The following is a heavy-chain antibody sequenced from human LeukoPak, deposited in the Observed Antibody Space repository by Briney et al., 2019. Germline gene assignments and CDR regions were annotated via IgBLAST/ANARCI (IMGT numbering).Heavy chain of an antibody. CDR2: IYYSGRT. CDR3: ARGKRGYSYVYVDY. Sequence: SETLPHTRTGSGGSISSYYWSWIRQPPGKGLEWIGYIYYSGRTNYNPSLKSRVTISVDTSKNQFSLKLSSVTAADTAVYYCARGKRGYSYVYVDYWGQ. J-gene: IGHJ4*02. D-gene: IGHD5-18*01. V-gene: IGHV4-59*01. CDR1: GGSISSYY.